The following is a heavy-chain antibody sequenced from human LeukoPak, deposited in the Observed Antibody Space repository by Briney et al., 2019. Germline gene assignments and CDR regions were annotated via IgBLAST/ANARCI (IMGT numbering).Heavy chain of an antibody. D-gene: IGHD6-13*01. CDR1: GYTFTSYG. V-gene: IGHV1-18*01. CDR2: ISAYNGNT. J-gene: IGHJ6*02. Sequence: GASVKVSCTASGYTFTSYGISWVRQAPGQGLEWMGWISAYNGNTNYAQKLQGRVTMTTDTSTSTAYMELRSLRSDDTAVYYCARDGYSSSWYIIYYYGMDVWGQGTTVTVSS. CDR3: ARDGYSSSWYIIYYYGMDV.